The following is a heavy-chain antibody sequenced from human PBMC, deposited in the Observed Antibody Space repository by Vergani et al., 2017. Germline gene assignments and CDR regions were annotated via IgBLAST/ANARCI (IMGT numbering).Heavy chain of an antibody. CDR1: GFTFIMHA. Sequence: EVQLVESGGDLVQPGRSLRLSCTASGFTFIMHAMSLVRQAPGKGLEWVSTLSASDRRTHYADSVKGRFTISRDNSKNTLFLHMNSLRPEDTAVYYCAKVGRSEVAGTFGAFDIWGQGTMVTVSS. CDR3: AKVGRSEVAGTFGAFDI. CDR2: LSASDRRT. V-gene: IGHV3-23*04. D-gene: IGHD6-19*01. J-gene: IGHJ3*02.